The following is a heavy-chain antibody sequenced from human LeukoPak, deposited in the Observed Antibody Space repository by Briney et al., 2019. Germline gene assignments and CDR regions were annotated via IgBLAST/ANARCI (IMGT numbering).Heavy chain of an antibody. V-gene: IGHV4-39*01. D-gene: IGHD3-22*01. Sequence: TSETLSLTCTVSGGSISSSSYYWGWIRQPPGKGLEWIGSIYYSGSTYYNPSLKSRVTISVDTSKDQFSLKLSSVTAADTAVYYCARSNYYYDSSGYQFDYWGQGTLVTVSS. CDR3: ARSNYYYDSSGYQFDY. J-gene: IGHJ4*02. CDR1: GGSISSSSYY. CDR2: IYYSGST.